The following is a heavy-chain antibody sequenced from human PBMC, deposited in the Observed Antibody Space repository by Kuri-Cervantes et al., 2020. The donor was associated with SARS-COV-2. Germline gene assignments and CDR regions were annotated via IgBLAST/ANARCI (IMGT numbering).Heavy chain of an antibody. CDR2: MNPNSGNT. D-gene: IGHD3-22*01. CDR1: GYTFTSYG. Sequence: ASVKVSCKASGYTFTSYGISWVRQAPGQGLEWMGWMNPNSGNTGYAQKFQGRVTMTRNTSISTAYMELSSLRSEDTAVYYCARDNDSSGYYTGVFDYWGQGTLVTVSS. V-gene: IGHV1-8*02. J-gene: IGHJ4*02. CDR3: ARDNDSSGYYTGVFDY.